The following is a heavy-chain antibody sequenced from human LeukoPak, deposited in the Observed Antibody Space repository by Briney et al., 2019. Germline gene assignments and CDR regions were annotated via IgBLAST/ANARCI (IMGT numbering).Heavy chain of an antibody. Sequence: GGSLTLSCAAGFTLSRYWMTWVRQAPGRGLEWVANINQDGSDKYYGDSVKGRFSISRDSSKNTLYLQMNSLRAEDSAVYYCVRHDSSGYYLDYWGQGTLVTVSS. CDR3: VRHDSSGYYLDY. CDR1: GFTLSRYW. V-gene: IGHV3-7*01. D-gene: IGHD3-22*01. J-gene: IGHJ4*02. CDR2: INQDGSDK.